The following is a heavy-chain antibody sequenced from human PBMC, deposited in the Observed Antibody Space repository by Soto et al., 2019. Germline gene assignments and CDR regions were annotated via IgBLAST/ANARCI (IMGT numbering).Heavy chain of an antibody. CDR1: GFTLSSYA. CDR3: AKAVSSGGPCGADAFDI. Sequence: GGSLRLSCAVSGFTLSSYAMSWVRQAQGKGLEWVSAISGSGGSTYYADSVKGRFTISRDNSKNTLYLQMNSLRAEDTDVYYFAKAVSSGGPCGADAFDIWGQGTMVTVSS. V-gene: IGHV3-23*01. J-gene: IGHJ3*02. CDR2: ISGSGGST. D-gene: IGHD3-16*01.